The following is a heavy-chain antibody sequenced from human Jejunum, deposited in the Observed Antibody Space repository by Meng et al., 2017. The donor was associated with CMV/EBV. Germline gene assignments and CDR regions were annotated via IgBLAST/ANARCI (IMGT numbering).Heavy chain of an antibody. J-gene: IGHJ6*02. CDR1: YA. V-gene: IGHV3-64*02. CDR2: ISNTGGDK. Sequence: YAMHWVRQAQGKGLEFVSGISNTGGDKYHIDSVKGRFTISRDNSKNTLYLQMGSLRTEDMAVYYCAGRPGVAVAGTYYYYYGMDVWGQGTTVTSP. CDR3: AGRPGVAVAGTYYYYYGMDV. D-gene: IGHD6-19*01.